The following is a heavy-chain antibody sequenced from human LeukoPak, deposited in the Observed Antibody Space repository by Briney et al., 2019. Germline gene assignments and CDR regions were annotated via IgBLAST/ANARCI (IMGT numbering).Heavy chain of an antibody. Sequence: GGSLRLSCAASGFTFSSYAMSWVRQAPGKGLEWVSAISGSGGSTYYAGSVKGRFTISRDNSKNTLYLQMNSLRAEDTAVYYCVRSVITIFGVVIKFDYWGQGTLVTVSS. CDR1: GFTFSSYA. D-gene: IGHD3-3*01. V-gene: IGHV3-23*01. J-gene: IGHJ4*02. CDR3: VRSVITIFGVVIKFDY. CDR2: ISGSGGST.